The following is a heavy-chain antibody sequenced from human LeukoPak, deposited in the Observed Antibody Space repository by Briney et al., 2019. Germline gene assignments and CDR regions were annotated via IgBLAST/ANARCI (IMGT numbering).Heavy chain of an antibody. CDR3: TRDRGTYNWLDP. Sequence: GGPLRLSCAASGFTLSDSAIHWVRQASGKGLEWVGLIDRPAKSYATAYGASVGGRFTISRDDSKNTAYLQMDSLKTEDTALYYCTRDRGTYNWLDPWGQGTLVTVSS. J-gene: IGHJ5*02. CDR2: IDRPAKSYAT. V-gene: IGHV3-73*01. D-gene: IGHD1-26*01. CDR1: GFTLSDSA.